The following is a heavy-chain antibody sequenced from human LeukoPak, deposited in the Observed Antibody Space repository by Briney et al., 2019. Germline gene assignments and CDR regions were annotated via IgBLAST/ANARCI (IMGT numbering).Heavy chain of an antibody. CDR3: AKCLGDGGNYYFDY. J-gene: IGHJ4*02. CDR1: GFTFSSYE. CDR2: ISGSGGST. V-gene: IGHV3-23*01. D-gene: IGHD4-23*01. Sequence: GGSLRLSCAASGFTFSSYEMNWVRQAPGKGLEWVSAISGSGGSTYYADSVKGRFTISRDNSKNTLYLQMNSLRAEDTAVYYCAKCLGDGGNYYFDYWGQGTLVTVSS.